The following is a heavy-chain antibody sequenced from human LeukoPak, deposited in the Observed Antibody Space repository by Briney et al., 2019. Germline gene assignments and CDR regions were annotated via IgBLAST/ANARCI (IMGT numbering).Heavy chain of an antibody. J-gene: IGHJ4*02. CDR2: ISSSSSYI. CDR1: GFTFNTYT. CDR3: AREANNYGDHTMMI. Sequence: GGSLRLSCAASGFTFNTYTMKWVRQAPGKGLEWVPSISSSSSYIYYADSVKGRFTISRGNAKNSLYLQMNSLRAEDTAVYYCAREANNYGDHTMMIWGQGTLVTVSS. V-gene: IGHV3-21*01. D-gene: IGHD4-17*01.